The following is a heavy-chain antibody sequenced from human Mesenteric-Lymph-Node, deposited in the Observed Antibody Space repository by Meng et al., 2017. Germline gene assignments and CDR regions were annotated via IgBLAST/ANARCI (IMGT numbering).Heavy chain of an antibody. Sequence: LQDSVPECVKPSQTPSLSVTVSGGAISNRIYYWGWIRQPPGKGLEWSGHIYNSGSSDYNPSLKRRVTISVDESKNQFSLGLSAVTAADTAVYYCARVGAYCGGDCYHPRWGQGTLVTVSS. CDR1: GGAISNRIYY. CDR2: IYNSGSS. CDR3: ARVGAYCGGDCYHPR. D-gene: IGHD2-21*02. V-gene: IGHV4-61*05. J-gene: IGHJ4*02.